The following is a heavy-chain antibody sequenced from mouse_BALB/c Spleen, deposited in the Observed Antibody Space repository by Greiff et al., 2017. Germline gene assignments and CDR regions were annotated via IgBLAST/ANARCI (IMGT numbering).Heavy chain of an antibody. CDR2: ISSGGGST. Sequence: EVKLMESGGGLVKPGGSLKLSCAASGFAFSSYDMSWVRQTPEKRLEWVAYISSGGGSTYYPDTVKGRFTISRDNAKNTLYLQMSSLKSEDTAMYYCARHSFTTATKAWFAYWGQGTLVTVSA. CDR3: ARHSFTTATKAWFAY. V-gene: IGHV5-12-1*01. CDR1: GFAFSSYD. J-gene: IGHJ3*01. D-gene: IGHD1-2*01.